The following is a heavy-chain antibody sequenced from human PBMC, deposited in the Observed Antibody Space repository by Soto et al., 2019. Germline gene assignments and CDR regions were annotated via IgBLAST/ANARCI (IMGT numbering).Heavy chain of an antibody. CDR3: VRWGYNYGIDY. CDR1: GFPFSSYW. D-gene: IGHD5-18*01. V-gene: IGHV3-7*01. J-gene: IGHJ4*02. CDR2: IKEDGSDK. Sequence: GGSLRLSCAGSGFPFSSYWLGWVRQAPGKGPEWLANIKEDGSDKYCVDSVKGRFTISRDNAKNSLYLQINSLRAEDTAVYYCVRWGYNYGIDYWGQGT.